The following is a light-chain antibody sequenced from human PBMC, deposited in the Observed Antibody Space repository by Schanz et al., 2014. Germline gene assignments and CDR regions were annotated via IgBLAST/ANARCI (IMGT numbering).Light chain of an antibody. CDR3: SSYTSISTLNYV. CDR2: DVS. J-gene: IGLJ1*01. Sequence: QSVLTQPASVSGSPGQSITISCTGTSSDVGGYNYVSWYQQHPGKAPKLMIYDVSNRPSGVSNRFSGSRSGNTASLTISGLQAEDEADYYCSSYTSISTLNYVFGSGTKLTVL. V-gene: IGLV2-14*01. CDR1: SSDVGGYNY.